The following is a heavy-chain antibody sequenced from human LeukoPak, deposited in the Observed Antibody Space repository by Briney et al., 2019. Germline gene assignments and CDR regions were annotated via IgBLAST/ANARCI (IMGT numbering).Heavy chain of an antibody. V-gene: IGHV3-23*01. CDR3: ARDLCSGGSCYSGTSDAFDI. J-gene: IGHJ3*02. CDR2: ISGSGGST. CDR1: GFTFSSYA. Sequence: GGSLRLSCAASGFTFSSYAMSWVRQAPGKGLEWVSAISGSGGSTYYADSVKGRFTISRDNSKNTLYLQMNSLRAEDTAVYYCARDLCSGGSCYSGTSDAFDIWGQGTMVTVSS. D-gene: IGHD2-15*01.